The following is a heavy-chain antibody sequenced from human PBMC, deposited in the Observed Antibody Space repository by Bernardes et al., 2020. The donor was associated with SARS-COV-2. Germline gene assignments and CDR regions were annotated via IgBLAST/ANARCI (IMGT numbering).Heavy chain of an antibody. J-gene: IGHJ6*02. CDR3: ARVNLQYYYGMDV. Sequence: SETLSLTCTVSDDSISTYYWSWIRQPPGKGLEWIGYISYSGSTHYNPSLESRVIISVDTSKKQFSLKLSSVTAADTAVYYCARVNLQYYYGMDVWGQGTTVTVSS. CDR2: ISYSGST. CDR1: DDSISTYY. V-gene: IGHV4-59*08.